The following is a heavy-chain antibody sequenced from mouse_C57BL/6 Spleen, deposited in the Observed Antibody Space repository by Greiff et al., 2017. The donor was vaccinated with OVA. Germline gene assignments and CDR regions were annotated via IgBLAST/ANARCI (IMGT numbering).Heavy chain of an antibody. J-gene: IGHJ3*01. V-gene: IGHV7-3*01. CDR3: ARSYSNLAWFAY. D-gene: IGHD2-5*01. Sequence: EVKLEESGGGLVQPGGSLSLSCAASGFTFTDYYMSWVRQPPGKALEWLGFIRNKANGYTTEYSASVKGRFTISRDNSQSILYLQMNALRAEDSATYYCARSYSNLAWFAYWGQGTLVTVSA. CDR1: GFTFTDYY. CDR2: IRNKANGYTT.